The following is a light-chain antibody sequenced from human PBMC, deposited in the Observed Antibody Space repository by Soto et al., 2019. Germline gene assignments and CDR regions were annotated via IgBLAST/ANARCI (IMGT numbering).Light chain of an antibody. CDR3: QQHKAWPLT. V-gene: IGKV3-15*01. CDR2: GAT. CDR1: QSVSNN. J-gene: IGKJ4*01. Sequence: EIVMTQSPATLSVSPGERVTLSCRASQSVSNNLAWYQQKPGQAPRLLIYGATATASGIPARSSGSGSGTEVTLTINSLQSEDFAVYYGQQHKAWPLTFGGGTKVELK.